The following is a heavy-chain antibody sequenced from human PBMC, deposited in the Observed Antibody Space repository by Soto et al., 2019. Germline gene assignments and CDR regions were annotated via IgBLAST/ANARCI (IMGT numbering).Heavy chain of an antibody. D-gene: IGHD3-22*01. Sequence: GESLKISCRTSGYRFTSYWIAWVRQMPGKGLELMGIIFPSDSDTRYSPSFQGQVTISADRSTSTVFLQWASLKASDTAVYFCASKDKSGYFNWFDPWGQGTLVTVSS. J-gene: IGHJ5*02. CDR2: IFPSDSDT. CDR1: GYRFTSYW. CDR3: ASKDKSGYFNWFDP. V-gene: IGHV5-51*01.